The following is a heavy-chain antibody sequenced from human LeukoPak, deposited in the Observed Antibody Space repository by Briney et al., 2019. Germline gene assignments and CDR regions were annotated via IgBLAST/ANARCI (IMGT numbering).Heavy chain of an antibody. CDR1: GFTISSYW. J-gene: IGHJ4*02. V-gene: IGHV3-7*04. CDR2: IKQDGSEK. CDR3: ARSIRGSARFDY. Sequence: GGSLRLSCAASGFTISSYWMSWVRQAPGKGVEWVANIKQDGSEKYYVDSVKGRFTISSDNAKNSLYLQMNSLRAEDTAVYYCARSIRGSARFDYWGQGTLVTVSS. D-gene: IGHD3-10*01.